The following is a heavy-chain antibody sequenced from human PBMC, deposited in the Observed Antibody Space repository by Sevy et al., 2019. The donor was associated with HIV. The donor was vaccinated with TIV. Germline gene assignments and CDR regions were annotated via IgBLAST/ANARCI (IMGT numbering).Heavy chain of an antibody. CDR1: GDSVSSGSYY. Sequence: SETLSLTCTVSGDSVSSGSYYWSWIRQPPGKGLEWIGYIYYSGSTNYNPSLKSRVTISVDTSKNQFSLKLSSVTAADTAVYYCASLPKGSSSWVTLDYWGQGTLVTVSS. CDR2: IYYSGST. D-gene: IGHD6-13*01. J-gene: IGHJ4*02. CDR3: ASLPKGSSSWVTLDY. V-gene: IGHV4-61*01.